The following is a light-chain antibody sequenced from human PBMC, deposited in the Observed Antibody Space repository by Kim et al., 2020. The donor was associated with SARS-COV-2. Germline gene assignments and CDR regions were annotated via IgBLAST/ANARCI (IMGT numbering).Light chain of an antibody. CDR1: QSVSNNY. CDR2: GAS. J-gene: IGKJ4*01. CDR3: QHYGTPPLT. V-gene: IGKV3-20*01. Sequence: SPGERATVSCRASQSVSNNYSAWYQKTPGQPPRLIIYGASRRAASTPKWFSGGGSEKNLIITISRLDPEVFAVYYGQHYGTPPLTFGGGTKVEIK.